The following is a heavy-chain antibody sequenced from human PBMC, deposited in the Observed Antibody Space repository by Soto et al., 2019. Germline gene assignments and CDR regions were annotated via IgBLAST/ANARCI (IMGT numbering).Heavy chain of an antibody. V-gene: IGHV4-34*01. CDR2: INHSGST. CDR3: ARRGYSYGPGRYYFDY. Sequence: SETLSLTCAVYGGSFSGYYWSWIRQPPGKGLEWIGEINHSGSTNYNPSLKSRVTISVDTSKNQFSLKLSSVTAADTAVYYCARRGYSYGPGRYYFDYWGQGTLVTVSS. J-gene: IGHJ4*02. D-gene: IGHD5-18*01. CDR1: GGSFSGYY.